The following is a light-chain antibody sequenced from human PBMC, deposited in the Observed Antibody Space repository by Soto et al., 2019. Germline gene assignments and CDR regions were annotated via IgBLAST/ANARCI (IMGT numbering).Light chain of an antibody. CDR3: QQYNSYSWT. CDR1: QSISSW. CDR2: DAS. J-gene: IGKJ1*01. V-gene: IGKV1-5*01. Sequence: DIQMTQSPSTLSASVGDRVTITCRASQSISSWLAWYQQKPGKAPNLMIYDASSLESGVPSRFSGSGSGTEFSLTIISLQPDDFATYYCQQYNSYSWTFGQGTKVEIK.